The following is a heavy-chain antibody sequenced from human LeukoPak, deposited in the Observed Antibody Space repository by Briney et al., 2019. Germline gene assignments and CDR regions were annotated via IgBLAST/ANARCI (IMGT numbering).Heavy chain of an antibody. CDR3: ARVYSSSSLDY. J-gene: IGHJ4*02. CDR2: IGSSGSTI. Sequence: GGSLRLSCAASGFTFSSYEMNWVRQAPGKGLEWVSYIGSSGSTIYYADSVKGRFTISRDNAKNSLYLQMNSLRAGDTAVYYCARVYSSSSLDYWGQGTLVTVSS. V-gene: IGHV3-48*03. CDR1: GFTFSSYE. D-gene: IGHD6-6*01.